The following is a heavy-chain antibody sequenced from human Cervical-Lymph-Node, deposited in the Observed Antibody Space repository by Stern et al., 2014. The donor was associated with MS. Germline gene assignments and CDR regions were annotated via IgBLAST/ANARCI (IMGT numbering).Heavy chain of an antibody. J-gene: IGHJ6*02. V-gene: IGHV1-8*01. CDR2: MNPDTGNT. Sequence: QDQLVQSGAEVKKPGASVKVSCQASGYTFKSHDINWVRQAPGQGLEWMGWMNPDTGNTGSGQKFLGRVSLTRDTSTNTAYLELSGLRPDDTAVYFCARDAVGGQGSYNYGMDVWGQGTTVTVSS. D-gene: IGHD2-15*01. CDR3: ARDAVGGQGSYNYGMDV. CDR1: GYTFKSHD.